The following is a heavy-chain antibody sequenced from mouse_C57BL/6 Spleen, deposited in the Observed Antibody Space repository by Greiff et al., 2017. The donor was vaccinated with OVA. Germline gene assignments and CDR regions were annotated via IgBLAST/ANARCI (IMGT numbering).Heavy chain of an antibody. D-gene: IGHD4-1*02. V-gene: IGHV5-4*01. J-gene: IGHJ2*01. CDR3: ARDVNFYFDY. CDR2: ISDGGSYT. CDR1: GFTFSSYA. Sequence: EVKLEESGGGLVKPGGSLKLSCAASGFTFSSYAMSWVRQTPEKRLEWVATISDGGSYTYYPDNVKGRFTISRDNAKNNLYLQMSHLKSEDTAMYYCARDVNFYFDYWGQGTTLTVSS.